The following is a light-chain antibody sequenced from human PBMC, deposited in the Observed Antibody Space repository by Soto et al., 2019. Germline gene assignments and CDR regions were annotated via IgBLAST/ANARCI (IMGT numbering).Light chain of an antibody. CDR3: QQDGSSLLT. CDR1: QSVTSSY. Sequence: EIVLTQSPGTLSLSPGERVTLSCRAGQSVTSSYLAWYQQKPGQAPRLLIYDASSRATGIPDRFSGSGSGTDFTLTISRLELEDFAVYYCQQDGSSLLTFGGGTKVEIK. V-gene: IGKV3-20*01. J-gene: IGKJ4*01. CDR2: DAS.